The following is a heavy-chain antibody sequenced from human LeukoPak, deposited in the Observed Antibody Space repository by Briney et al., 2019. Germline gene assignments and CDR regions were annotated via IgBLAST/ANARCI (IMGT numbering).Heavy chain of an antibody. D-gene: IGHD4-17*01. V-gene: IGHV1-2*06. Sequence: ASVKVSCKASGYTFTGYYMHWVRQAPGQGLEWMGRINPNSGGTNYAQKFQGRVTMTRETSISTAYMELSRLRSDDTAVYYCARSMTTVTVSPGKYWGQGTLVTVSS. CDR3: ARSMTTVTVSPGKY. CDR1: GYTFTGYY. J-gene: IGHJ4*02. CDR2: INPNSGGT.